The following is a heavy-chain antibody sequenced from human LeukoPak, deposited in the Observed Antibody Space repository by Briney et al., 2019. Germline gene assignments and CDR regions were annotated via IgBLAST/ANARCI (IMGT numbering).Heavy chain of an antibody. CDR2: IKQEGSEK. CDR1: GFTFRSHW. CDR3: ASEGGNGWSLDY. Sequence: GSLRLSCAASGFTFRSHWMSWVRQAPGKGLEWVANIKQEGSEKYYVDSVKGRFTVSRDNAKNSLYLQINSLRAEDTAVYYCASEGGNGWSLDYWGQGTLVTVSS. D-gene: IGHD6-19*01. J-gene: IGHJ4*02. V-gene: IGHV3-7*03.